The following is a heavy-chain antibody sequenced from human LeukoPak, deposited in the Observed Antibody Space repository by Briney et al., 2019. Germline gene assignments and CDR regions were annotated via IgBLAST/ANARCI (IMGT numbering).Heavy chain of an antibody. CDR3: ARVRFWSGYYVDY. CDR1: GYTFTGYY. V-gene: IGHV1-2*02. J-gene: IGHJ4*02. D-gene: IGHD3-3*01. CDR2: INPNSGGT. Sequence: ASVKVSCKASGYTFTGYYMHWVRQAPGQGLEWMGWINPNSGGTNYAQKFQGRVTMTRDTSISTAYMELSRLRSDDTAVYYCARVRFWSGYYVDYWGQGTPVTVSS.